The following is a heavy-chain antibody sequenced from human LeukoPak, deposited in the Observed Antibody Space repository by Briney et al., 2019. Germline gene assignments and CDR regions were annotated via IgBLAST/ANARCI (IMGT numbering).Heavy chain of an antibody. CDR2: IYYSGST. D-gene: IGHD3-3*01. J-gene: IGHJ2*01. CDR3: ARSDFWSGYHYWYFDL. V-gene: IGHV4-59*01. Sequence: SETLSLTCAVYGGSFSGYYWSWIRQPPGKGLEWIGYIYYSGSTNYNPSLKSRVTISVDTSKNQFSLKLSSVTAADTAVYYCARSDFWSGYHYWYFDLWGRGTLVTVSS. CDR1: GGSFSGYY.